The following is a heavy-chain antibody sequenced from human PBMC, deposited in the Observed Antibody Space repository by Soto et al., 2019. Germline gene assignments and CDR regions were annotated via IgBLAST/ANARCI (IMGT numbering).Heavy chain of an antibody. D-gene: IGHD3-22*01. CDR3: ARERGYYYDSSGYSHAFDI. V-gene: IGHV4-39*02. J-gene: IGHJ3*02. CDR2: IYYSGST. Sequence: SETLSLTCTVSGGSISSSSYYWGRIRQPPGKGLEWIGSIYYSGSTYYNPSLKSRVTISVDTSKNQFSLKLSSVTAADTAVYYCARERGYYYDSSGYSHAFDIWGQGTMVTVSS. CDR1: GGSISSSSYY.